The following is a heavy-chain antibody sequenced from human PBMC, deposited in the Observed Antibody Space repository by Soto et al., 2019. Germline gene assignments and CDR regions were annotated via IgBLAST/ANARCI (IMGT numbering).Heavy chain of an antibody. CDR3: ARLGPYGSESYSFRYNWFDP. CDR2: IYSGGSS. D-gene: IGHD3-10*01. Sequence: GGSLRLSCTTSGFTVGGSHVTWVRQAPGKGLEWVSVIYSGGSSYYAVSVQGRFTISRDNSKNTVYLQMNSLRGEDTAMYYCARLGPYGSESYSFRYNWFDPWGQGTQVTVSS. V-gene: IGHV3-53*01. J-gene: IGHJ5*02. CDR1: GFTVGGSH.